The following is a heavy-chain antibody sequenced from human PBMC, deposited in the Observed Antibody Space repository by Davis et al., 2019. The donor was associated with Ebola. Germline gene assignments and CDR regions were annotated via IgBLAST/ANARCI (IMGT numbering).Heavy chain of an antibody. Sequence: GESLKISCAASGFTFSSYSMNWVRQAPGKGLEWVSSISSSSSYIYYPDSVKGRFTISRDNAKNSLYLQIHSLRAEDTAVYYCARGQVPLPQSPIGLNWFDPWGQGTLVTVSS. D-gene: IGHD2-21*02. J-gene: IGHJ5*02. V-gene: IGHV3-21*01. CDR2: ISSSSSYI. CDR1: GFTFSSYS. CDR3: ARGQVPLPQSPIGLNWFDP.